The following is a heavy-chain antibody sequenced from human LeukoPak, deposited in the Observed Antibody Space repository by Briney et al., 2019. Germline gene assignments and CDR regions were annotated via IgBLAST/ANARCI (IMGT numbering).Heavy chain of an antibody. D-gene: IGHD3-22*01. Sequence: ASVKVSCKVSGYTFTDYYMHWAQQAPGKGLEWMGLVDPEDGETIYAEKFQGRVTITADTSTDTAYMELSSLRSEDTAVYYCATDRRSSGYYGAFDIWGQGTMVTVSS. CDR2: VDPEDGET. CDR1: GYTFTDYY. CDR3: ATDRRSSGYYGAFDI. J-gene: IGHJ3*02. V-gene: IGHV1-69-2*01.